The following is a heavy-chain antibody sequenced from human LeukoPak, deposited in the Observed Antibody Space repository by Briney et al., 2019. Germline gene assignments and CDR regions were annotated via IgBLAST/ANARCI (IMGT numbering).Heavy chain of an antibody. J-gene: IGHJ5*02. Sequence: ASVKVSCKASGYTFTGYYMHWVRQAPGQGLEWMGWINPHSGGTKYAQKCQGRVTMTRDTSISTAYMELSRLRSDDTAVYYCARDYCSSTSCYSKRNWFDPWGQGTLVTVSS. CDR2: INPHSGGT. V-gene: IGHV1-2*02. CDR1: GYTFTGYY. CDR3: ARDYCSSTSCYSKRNWFDP. D-gene: IGHD2-2*01.